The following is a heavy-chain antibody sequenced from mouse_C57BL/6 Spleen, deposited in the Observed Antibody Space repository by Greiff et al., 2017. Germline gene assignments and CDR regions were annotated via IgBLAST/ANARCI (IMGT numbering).Heavy chain of an antibody. CDR1: GYAFTNYL. CDR3: AGEGTAMDY. V-gene: IGHV1-54*01. Sequence: QVQLQQSGAELVRPGTSVKVSCKASGYAFTNYLIEWVKQRPGQGLEWIGVINPGSGGTNYNEKFKGKATLTADKSSSTAYMQLSSLTSEDSAVXFCAGEGTAMDYWGQGTSVTVSS. CDR2: INPGSGGT. J-gene: IGHJ4*01. D-gene: IGHD3-3*01.